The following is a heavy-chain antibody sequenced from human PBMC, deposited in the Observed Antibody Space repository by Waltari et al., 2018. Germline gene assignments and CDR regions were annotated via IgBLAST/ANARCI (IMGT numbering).Heavy chain of an antibody. D-gene: IGHD3-22*01. CDR1: GGSISSGDYY. CDR3: ARARRTMIVVAL. CDR2: LYYSGGT. V-gene: IGHV4-30-4*08. Sequence: QVQLQESGPGLVKPSQTLSLTCTVSGGSISSGDYYWSLIGQPPGKGLEWIGYLYYSGGTYYNPSRKIRVTRSLDTSKNQFSLKLSSVTAADTAVYYCARARRTMIVVALWGQVTLVTVSS. J-gene: IGHJ4*02.